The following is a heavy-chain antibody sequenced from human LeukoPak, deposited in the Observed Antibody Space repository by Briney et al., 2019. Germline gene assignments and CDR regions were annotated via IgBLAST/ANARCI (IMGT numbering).Heavy chain of an antibody. V-gene: IGHV3-69-1*01. D-gene: IGHD1-14*01. CDR3: TRGRYQFLGPNDS. J-gene: IGHJ4*02. CDR2: ITMNSVT. CDR1: GISISDYG. Sequence: PGGSLRLSCSASGISISDYGMSWVRQAPGKGLEWLSYITMNSVTLYAESVKGRFTTSRDNDKNSVYLQLNSLRDEDTAEYYCTRGRYQFLGPNDSWGQGSLVSVSS.